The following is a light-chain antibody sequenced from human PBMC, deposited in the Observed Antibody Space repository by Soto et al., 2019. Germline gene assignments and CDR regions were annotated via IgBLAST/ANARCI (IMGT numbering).Light chain of an antibody. CDR3: QTWGSGIVV. CDR1: SGHSNYA. CDR2: LNSDGSH. Sequence: QLVLTQSPSASASLGASVKLTCTLSSGHSNYAIAWHQQQSEKGPRYLMKLNSDGSHSKVDGIPDRFSGSSSGAERYLTISSLQSEDEAYYYCQTWGSGIVVFGGGTKVTVL. J-gene: IGLJ2*01. V-gene: IGLV4-69*01.